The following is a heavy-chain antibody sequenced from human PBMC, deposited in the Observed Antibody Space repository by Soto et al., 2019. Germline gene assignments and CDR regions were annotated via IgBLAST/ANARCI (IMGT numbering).Heavy chain of an antibody. CDR2: ISGRGGST. Sequence: LRLSCSASGFTFSNCAMSWVRQAPGKGLEWVSTISGRGGSTYYADSVKGRLTISRDNSKNTLFLQMNSPRAEDTAVYYCAKRFYREEDGYNFFDSWGQGTLVTVSS. J-gene: IGHJ4*02. CDR1: GFTFSNCA. V-gene: IGHV3-23*01. CDR3: AKRFYREEDGYNFFDS. D-gene: IGHD5-12*01.